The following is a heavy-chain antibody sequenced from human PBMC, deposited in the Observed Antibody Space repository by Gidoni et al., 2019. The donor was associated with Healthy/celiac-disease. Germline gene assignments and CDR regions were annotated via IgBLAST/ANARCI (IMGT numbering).Heavy chain of an antibody. Sequence: QVQLVESGGGLVKPGGSLRLSCAASGFTFSAYYMRWIRQAPGKGLEWGSYIRSSGSTIYYADSVKGRFTISRDNAKNSLYLQMNSLRAEDTAVYYCARDLSPERVPAAIFGFYYYYGMDVWGQGTTVTVSS. CDR1: GFTFSAYY. J-gene: IGHJ6*02. CDR2: IRSSGSTI. V-gene: IGHV3-11*01. CDR3: ARDLSPERVPAAIFGFYYYYGMDV. D-gene: IGHD2-2*01.